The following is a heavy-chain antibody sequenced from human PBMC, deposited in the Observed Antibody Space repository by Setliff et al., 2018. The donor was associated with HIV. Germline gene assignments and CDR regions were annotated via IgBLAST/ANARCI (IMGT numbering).Heavy chain of an antibody. CDR3: ARGGNGDYISVGYYYFMDV. D-gene: IGHD4-17*01. CDR2: IIPIFGTA. Sequence: GASVKVSCKASGGTFSSYAISWVRQAPGQGLEWMGGIIPIFGTANYAQKFQGRVTITADKSTSTLYLQMDSLRPEDTAVYSCARGGNGDYISVGYYYFMDVWGKGTTVTVSS. V-gene: IGHV1-69*06. J-gene: IGHJ6*03. CDR1: GGTFSSYA.